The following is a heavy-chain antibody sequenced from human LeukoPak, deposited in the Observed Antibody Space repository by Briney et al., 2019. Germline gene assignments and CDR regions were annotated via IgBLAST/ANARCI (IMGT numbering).Heavy chain of an antibody. D-gene: IGHD3-22*01. J-gene: IGHJ4*02. CDR3: ARDYYDSSGYYSLDY. Sequence: SETLSLTCTVSGGSISSYYWSWIRQPPGKGLEWLGYIYYSGSTNYNPSLKSRVTISVDTSKNQFSLKLSSVTAADTAVYYCARDYYDSSGYYSLDYWGQGTLVTVSS. CDR1: GGSISSYY. CDR2: IYYSGST. V-gene: IGHV4-59*12.